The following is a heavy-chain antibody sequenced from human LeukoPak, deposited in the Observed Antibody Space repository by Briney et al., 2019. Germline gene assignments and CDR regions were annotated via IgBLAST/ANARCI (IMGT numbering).Heavy chain of an antibody. CDR3: AGGGSGSYYNPSFDY. CDR2: IYYSGST. Sequence: SETLSLTCTVSGGSISSYYWSWIRQPPGKGLEWIGYIYYSGSTNYNPSLKSRVTISVDTSKNQFSLKLSSVTAADTAVYYCAGGGSGSYYNPSFDYWGQGTLVTVSS. CDR1: GGSISSYY. J-gene: IGHJ4*02. D-gene: IGHD3-10*01. V-gene: IGHV4-59*01.